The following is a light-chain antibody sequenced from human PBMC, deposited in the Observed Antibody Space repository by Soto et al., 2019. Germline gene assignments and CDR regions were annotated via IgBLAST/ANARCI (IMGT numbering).Light chain of an antibody. V-gene: IGKV1-5*01. J-gene: IGKJ1*01. Sequence: DIQMTQSPSTLSASLGDRVIITCRASQSISSWLAWYQQKPGKAPNLLIYDASSLESGVPSRLSGSGSGTEFTLTIRSLQPDDFATYYCQQYHSSWTFGQGTKVDI. CDR1: QSISSW. CDR2: DAS. CDR3: QQYHSSWT.